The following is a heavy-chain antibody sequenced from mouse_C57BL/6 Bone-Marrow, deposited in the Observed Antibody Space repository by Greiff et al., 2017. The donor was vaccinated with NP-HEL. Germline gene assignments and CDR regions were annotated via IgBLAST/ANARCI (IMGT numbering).Heavy chain of an antibody. V-gene: IGHV1-54*01. J-gene: IGHJ4*01. CDR1: GYAFTNYL. Sequence: QVQLQQPGAELVRPGTSVKVSCKASGYAFTNYLIEWVKQRPGQGLEWIGVINPGSGGTNYNEKFKGKATLTADKSSSTAYMQLSSLTSEDSAVYFCARGDWYAMDYWGQGTSVTVAS. D-gene: IGHD3-3*01. CDR3: ARGDWYAMDY. CDR2: INPGSGGT.